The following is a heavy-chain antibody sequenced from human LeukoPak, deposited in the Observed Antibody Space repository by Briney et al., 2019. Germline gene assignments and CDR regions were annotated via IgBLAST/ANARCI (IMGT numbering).Heavy chain of an antibody. Sequence: SETLSLTCAVYGGSFSGYYWSWIRQPPGKGLEWIGEINHSGSTNYNPSLKSRVTISVDTSKNQLSLKLSSVTAADTAVYYCARRRRWYGVDYWGQGTLVTVSS. D-gene: IGHD6-13*01. CDR3: ARRRRWYGVDY. J-gene: IGHJ4*02. CDR2: INHSGST. V-gene: IGHV4-34*01. CDR1: GGSFSGYY.